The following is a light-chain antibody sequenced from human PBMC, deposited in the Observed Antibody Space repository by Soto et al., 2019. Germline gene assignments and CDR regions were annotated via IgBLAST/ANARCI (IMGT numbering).Light chain of an antibody. CDR3: NSYTSSSTLV. J-gene: IGLJ2*01. CDR2: NVY. Sequence: QSALTQPASVSGSPGQSITISCTGTSSDVGGYNFVSWYQQHPGKAPKLMLHNVYDRPSGISHRFSGSRSGNTASLTISGLQAEDKAHYYCNSYTSSSTLVFGGGTKLTVL. CDR1: SSDVGGYNF. V-gene: IGLV2-14*03.